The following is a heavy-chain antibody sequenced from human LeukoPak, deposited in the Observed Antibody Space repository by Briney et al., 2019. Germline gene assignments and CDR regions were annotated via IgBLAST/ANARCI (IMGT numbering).Heavy chain of an antibody. CDR1: GFTFSSYS. CDR3: ARDGGRITMVRGQAFDI. V-gene: IGHV3-48*04. J-gene: IGHJ3*02. CDR2: ISSSSSTI. Sequence: GGSLRLSCAASGFTFSSYSMNWVRQAPGKGLEWVSYISSSSSTIYYADSVKGRFTISRDNAKNSLYLQMNSLRAEDTAVYYCARDGGRITMVRGQAFDIWGQGTMVTVSS. D-gene: IGHD3-10*01.